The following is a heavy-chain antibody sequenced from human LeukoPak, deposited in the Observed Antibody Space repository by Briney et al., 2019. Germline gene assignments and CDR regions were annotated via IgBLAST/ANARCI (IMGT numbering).Heavy chain of an antibody. J-gene: IGHJ4*02. CDR1: GFTFSSYG. V-gene: IGHV3-33*01. CDR3: ARQAVAGTWFDY. Sequence: PGGSLRLSCAASGFTFSSYGMHWVRQAPGKGLEWVAVIWYDGSNKYYADSVKGRFTISRDNSKNTLYLQMNSLRAEDTAVYYCARQAVAGTWFDYWGQGTLVTDSS. CDR2: IWYDGSNK. D-gene: IGHD6-19*01.